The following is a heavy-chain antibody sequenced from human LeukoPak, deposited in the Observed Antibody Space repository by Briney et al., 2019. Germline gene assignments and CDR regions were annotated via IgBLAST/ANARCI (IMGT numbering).Heavy chain of an antibody. D-gene: IGHD6-19*01. V-gene: IGHV4-4*02. CDR2: IYHSGST. CDR1: GGSISSSNW. J-gene: IGHJ4*02. Sequence: SETLSLTCAVSGGSISSSNWWSWVRQPPGKGLEWIGEIYHSGSTNYNPSLKSRVTLSVDKSKTQFPLKLSSVTAAETAVYYCARRIAVAGSGFDYWGQGTLVTFSS. CDR3: ARRIAVAGSGFDY.